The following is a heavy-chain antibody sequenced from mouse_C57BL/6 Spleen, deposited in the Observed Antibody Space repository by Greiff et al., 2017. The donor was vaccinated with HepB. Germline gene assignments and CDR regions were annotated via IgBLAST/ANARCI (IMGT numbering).Heavy chain of an antibody. V-gene: IGHV5-4*01. D-gene: IGHD1-2*01. CDR3: AREHYGLYFDV. Sequence: DVMLVESGGGLVKPGGSLKLSCAASGFTFSSYAMSWVRQTPEKRLEWVATISDGGSYTYYPDNVKGRFTISRDNAKNNLYLQMSHLKSEDTAMYYCAREHYGLYFDVWGTGTTVTVSS. CDR1: GFTFSSYA. J-gene: IGHJ1*03. CDR2: ISDGGSYT.